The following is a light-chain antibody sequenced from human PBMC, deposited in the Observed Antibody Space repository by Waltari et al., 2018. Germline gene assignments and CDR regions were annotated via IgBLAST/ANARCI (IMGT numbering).Light chain of an antibody. Sequence: EIVMTQSPATLSVSPGERATLSCRASQNIGSNLAWYQQTPGQPPRLLIYDASTRATGIPARFSANGYATDFTLLFSSMQSEDFAVYYCQQCNNWPPWTFGQGTKV. CDR2: DAS. CDR1: QNIGSN. V-gene: IGKV3-15*01. CDR3: QQCNNWPPWT. J-gene: IGKJ1*01.